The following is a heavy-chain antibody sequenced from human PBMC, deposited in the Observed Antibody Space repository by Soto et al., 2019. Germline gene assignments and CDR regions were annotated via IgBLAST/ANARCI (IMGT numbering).Heavy chain of an antibody. CDR2: INHSGST. CDR1: GGSFSGYY. D-gene: IGHD3-10*01. Sequence: SETLSLTCAVYGGSFSGYYWSWIRQPPGKGLEWIGEINHSGSTNYNPSLKRRVTISVDTSKNQFSLKLSSVTAADTAVYYCARAVARGWGYYYYGMDVWGQGTTVTVS. V-gene: IGHV4-34*01. J-gene: IGHJ6*02. CDR3: ARAVARGWGYYYYGMDV.